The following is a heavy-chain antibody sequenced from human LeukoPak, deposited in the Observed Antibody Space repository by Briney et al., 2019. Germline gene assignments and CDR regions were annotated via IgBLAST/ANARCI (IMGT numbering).Heavy chain of an antibody. CDR1: GYSISSGYY. J-gene: IGHJ5*02. V-gene: IGHV4-38-2*02. CDR3: ARERLMVYAMRLDWFDP. D-gene: IGHD2-8*01. Sequence: PSETLSLTCTVSGYSISSGYYWGWIRQPPGKGLEWIGSIYHSGSTYYNPSLKSRVTISVDTSRNQFSLKLSSVTAADTAVYYCARERLMVYAMRLDWFDPWGQGILVTVSS. CDR2: IYHSGST.